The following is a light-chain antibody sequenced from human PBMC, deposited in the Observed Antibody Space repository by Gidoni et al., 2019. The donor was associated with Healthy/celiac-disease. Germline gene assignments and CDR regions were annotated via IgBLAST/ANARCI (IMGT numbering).Light chain of an antibody. J-gene: IGLJ2*01. Sequence: YELPRPPSVSVSPGQTASITCSGDKLGDKYACWYQQKPGQSPVLVIYQDSKRPSGIPERFSGSNSGNTATLTISGTQAMDEADYYCQAWDSSTVVFGGGTKLTVL. CDR1: KLGDKY. CDR2: QDS. V-gene: IGLV3-1*01. CDR3: QAWDSSTVV.